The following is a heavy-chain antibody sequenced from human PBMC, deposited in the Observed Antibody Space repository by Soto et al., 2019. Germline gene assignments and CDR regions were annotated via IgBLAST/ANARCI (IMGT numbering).Heavy chain of an antibody. CDR1: GGTFSSYA. Sequence: QVQLVQSGAEVKKPGSSVKVSCKASGGTFSSYAISWVRQAPGQGLEWMGGIIPIFVTANYAQKFQGRVTITADESTSTAYMELSSLRSEDTAVYYCATSAARNYYYGMDVWGQGTTVTVSS. CDR3: ATSAARNYYYGMDV. CDR2: IIPIFVTA. J-gene: IGHJ6*02. V-gene: IGHV1-69*12.